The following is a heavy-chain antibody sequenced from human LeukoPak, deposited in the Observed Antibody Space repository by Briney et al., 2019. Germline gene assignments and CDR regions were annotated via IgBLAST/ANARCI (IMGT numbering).Heavy chain of an antibody. CDR1: AFTFSNYG. V-gene: IGHV3-30*02. CDR3: VKDNPLDY. J-gene: IGHJ4*02. Sequence: SGGSLRLSCAASAFTFSNYGMLWVRQAPGKGLEWVAFIRYDGNNKLYADSMKGRFTISRDNSKNTLCLHINSLRAEDTAVYYCVKDNPLDYWGQGALVIVSS. D-gene: IGHD1-14*01. CDR2: IRYDGNNK.